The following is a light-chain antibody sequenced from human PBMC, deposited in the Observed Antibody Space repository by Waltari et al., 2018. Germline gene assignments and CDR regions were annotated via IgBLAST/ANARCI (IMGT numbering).Light chain of an antibody. J-gene: IGLJ2*01. CDR3: AAYASANTLL. V-gene: IGLV2-14*01. CDR2: EVT. Sequence: QSDLTQPASVSGSPGQSITISCTGTSDDIGHYRCVSWYQQHSWRAPKLILYEVTNRPSGVSDRFSGSKSGNTASLTISGLQTEDEADYYCAAYASANTLLFGGGTQLTVL. CDR1: SDDIGHYRC.